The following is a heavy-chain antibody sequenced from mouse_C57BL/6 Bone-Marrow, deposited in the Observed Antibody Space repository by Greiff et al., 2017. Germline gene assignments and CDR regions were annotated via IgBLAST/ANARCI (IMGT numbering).Heavy chain of an antibody. CDR1: GFTFSDYY. CDR2: ITYDGSST. CDR3: ARGYVGKFDY. J-gene: IGHJ2*01. V-gene: IGHV5-16*01. Sequence: EVKLMESEGGLVQPGSSMKLSCTASGFTFSDYYMAWVRQVPEKGLEWVANITYDGSSTYYLDSLKSRFIISRDNAKTILDLQMSSLKSEDTATYYCARGYVGKFDYGGQGTTLTVSS.